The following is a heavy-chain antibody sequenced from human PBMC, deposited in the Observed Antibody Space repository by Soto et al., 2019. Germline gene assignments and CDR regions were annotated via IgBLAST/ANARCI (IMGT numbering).Heavy chain of an antibody. CDR1: GFTFSSYG. Sequence: PGGSLRLSCAASGFTFSSYGMHWVRQAQGQGLEWVALIWFNGSDKYYVDSVKGRFTISRYNSKNTVHLQMNSLIVEDTAVYYCARLYCSRSSCYSVGAFDIRGQGTVVTVSS. CDR2: IWFNGSDK. CDR3: ARLYCSRSSCYSVGAFDI. D-gene: IGHD2-15*01. V-gene: IGHV3-33*01. J-gene: IGHJ3*02.